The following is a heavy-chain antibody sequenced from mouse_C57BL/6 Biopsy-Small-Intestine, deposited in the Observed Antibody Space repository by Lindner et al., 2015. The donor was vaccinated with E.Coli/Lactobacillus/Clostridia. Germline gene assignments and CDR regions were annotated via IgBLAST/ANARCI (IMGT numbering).Heavy chain of an antibody. J-gene: IGHJ1*03. Sequence: SVKVSCKASGYTFTSYDINWVRQATGQGLEWMGWMNPNSGNTGYAQKFQGRVTMTRNTSISTAYMELSSLRPEDTDVYYCARGRFYGSWSGYNHLDVWGRGTTVTVSS. CDR3: ARGRFYGSWSGYNHLDV. CDR1: GYTFTSYD. CDR2: MNPNSGNT. V-gene: IGHV1-81*01. D-gene: IGHD1-1*01.